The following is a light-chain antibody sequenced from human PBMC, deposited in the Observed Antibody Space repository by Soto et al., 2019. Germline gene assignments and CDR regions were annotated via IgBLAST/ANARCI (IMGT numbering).Light chain of an antibody. Sequence: EIVLTQSPGTLSLSPGERATLSCRASQSVSSSYLAWYQQKPGQAPGLLIYGASSRATGIPDRFSGSGSGTDFTLTISRLEPEDFAVYYCQQYGNWPPITFGQGTRLEIK. CDR1: QSVSSSY. V-gene: IGKV3-20*01. CDR3: QQYGNWPPIT. J-gene: IGKJ5*01. CDR2: GAS.